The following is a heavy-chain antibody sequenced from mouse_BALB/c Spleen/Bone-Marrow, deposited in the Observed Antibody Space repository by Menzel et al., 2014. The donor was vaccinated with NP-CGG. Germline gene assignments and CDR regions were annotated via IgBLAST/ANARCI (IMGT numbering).Heavy chain of an antibody. CDR2: IHYSGST. D-gene: IGHD2-12*01. CDR1: GYYITSGYS. CDR3: ARSVYDAWFAY. J-gene: IGHJ3*01. Sequence: VQLQQSGPDLVKPSQSLSLTCTVTGYYITSGYSWHWIRQFPGNKLEWMGYIHYSGSTNSNPSLRSRISITRDTSKNQFFLQLNSVTTEDTATYYCARSVYDAWFAYWGQGTLVTVSA. V-gene: IGHV3-1*02.